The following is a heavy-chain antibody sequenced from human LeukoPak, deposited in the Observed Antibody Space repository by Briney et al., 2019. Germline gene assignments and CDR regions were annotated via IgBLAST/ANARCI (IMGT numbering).Heavy chain of an antibody. CDR1: GFTVSSNY. CDR3: ARARAAAGTVSPYYFDY. Sequence: GGSLRLSCAASGFTVSSNYMSWVRQAPGKGLEGVSVIYSGGSTYYSDSVKGRFTISRDNSKNTLYLQMNSLRAEDTAVYYCARARAAAGTVSPYYFDYWGQGTLVTVSS. J-gene: IGHJ4*02. D-gene: IGHD6-13*01. V-gene: IGHV3-66*01. CDR2: IYSGGST.